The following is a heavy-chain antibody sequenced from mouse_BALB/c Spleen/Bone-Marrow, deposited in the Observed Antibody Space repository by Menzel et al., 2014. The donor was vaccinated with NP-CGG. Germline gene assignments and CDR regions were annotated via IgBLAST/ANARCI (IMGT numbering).Heavy chain of an antibody. CDR1: GFTFSSFG. D-gene: IGHD2-12*01. CDR2: ISSGSSTI. Sequence: EVMLVESGGGLVQPGVSRKLSCAASGFTFSSFGMHWVRQAPEKGLEWVAYISSGSSTIYYADTVKGRFTISRDNPKNTLFLQMTSLRSEDTAMYYCARDVPLHDVGYFDYWGQGTTLTVSS. J-gene: IGHJ2*01. V-gene: IGHV5-17*02. CDR3: ARDVPLHDVGYFDY.